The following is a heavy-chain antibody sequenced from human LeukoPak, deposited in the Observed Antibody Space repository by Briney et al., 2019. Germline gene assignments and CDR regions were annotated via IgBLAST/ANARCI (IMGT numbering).Heavy chain of an antibody. CDR3: AKDTFSSGWSRLNY. V-gene: IGHV3-9*01. D-gene: IGHD6-19*01. Sequence: GGSLRLSCAASGFTFDDYAMHWVRQAPGKGLEWVSGISWNSGSIGYADSVKGRFTISRDNAKNSLYLQMNSLRAEDTALYYCAKDTFSSGWSRLNYWGQGTLVTVSS. J-gene: IGHJ4*02. CDR2: ISWNSGSI. CDR1: GFTFDDYA.